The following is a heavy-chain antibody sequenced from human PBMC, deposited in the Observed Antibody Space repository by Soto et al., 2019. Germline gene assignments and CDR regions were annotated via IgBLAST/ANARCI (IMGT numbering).Heavy chain of an antibody. J-gene: IGHJ4*02. V-gene: IGHV6-1*01. CDR3: ARVAIFGVVKMYYFDY. CDR1: GDSVSSNSAA. D-gene: IGHD3-3*01. CDR2: TYYRSKWYN. Sequence: PSQTLSLTCAISGDSVSSNSAAWNWIRQSPSRGLEWLGRTYYRSKWYNDYAGSVKSRITINPDTSKNQCSLQLNSLTPEDAAVYYCARVAIFGVVKMYYFDYWGQGTLVTVSS.